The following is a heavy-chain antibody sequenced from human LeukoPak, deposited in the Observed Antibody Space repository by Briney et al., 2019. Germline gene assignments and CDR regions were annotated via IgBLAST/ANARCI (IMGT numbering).Heavy chain of an antibody. Sequence: SETLSLTCAVSGGSINSSHWWSWVRQSPGKGLEWIGNTYHSDYTNYNPSLKSRATISVDKSKNQLSLKVTSVTAADTAVYYCARDQYYYDSSGYLFDYWGQGTLVTVSS. D-gene: IGHD3-22*01. CDR1: GGSINSSHW. CDR2: TYHSDYT. CDR3: ARDQYYYDSSGYLFDY. V-gene: IGHV4-4*02. J-gene: IGHJ4*02.